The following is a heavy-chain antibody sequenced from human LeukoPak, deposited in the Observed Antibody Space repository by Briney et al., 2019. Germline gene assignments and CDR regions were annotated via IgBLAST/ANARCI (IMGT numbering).Heavy chain of an antibody. V-gene: IGHV4-30-4*08. CDR1: GGSISSYY. J-gene: IGHJ5*02. CDR2: IYYSGST. D-gene: IGHD2-2*01. CDR3: ARTEWRYCSSTSCPDWFDP. Sequence: SETLSLTCTVSGGSISSYYWSWIRQPPGKGLEWIGYIYYSGSTYYNPSLKSRVTISVDTSKNQFSLKLSSVTAADTAVYYCARTEWRYCSSTSCPDWFDPWGQGTLVTVSS.